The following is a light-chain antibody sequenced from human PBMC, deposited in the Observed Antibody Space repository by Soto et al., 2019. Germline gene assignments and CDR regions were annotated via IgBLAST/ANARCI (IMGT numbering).Light chain of an antibody. CDR2: DVS. J-gene: IGLJ3*02. CDR3: CSYAGSYAVM. Sequence: QSALTQPRSVSGSPGQSVTISCTGTSGDVGGSKYVSWYQQHPGKAPKLMIYDVSKRPSGVPDRFSGSKSGNTASLTISGLQAEDEADYYCCSYAGSYAVMFDGGTKVTVL. CDR1: SGDVGGSKY. V-gene: IGLV2-11*01.